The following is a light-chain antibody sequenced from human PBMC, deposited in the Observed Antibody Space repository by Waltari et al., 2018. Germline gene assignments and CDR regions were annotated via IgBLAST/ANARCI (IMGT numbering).Light chain of an antibody. CDR3: RQRYTWPLA. Sequence: EIVLTQSPATLSLSPGQSAALSCRASQTISTSLAWYQQKPGQPPRLVIYDASNRATDIPARFSGSGSETDFNLTISSLEAEDFAVYYCRQRYTWPLAFGGGTTVEIK. CDR2: DAS. CDR1: QTISTS. J-gene: IGKJ4*01. V-gene: IGKV3-11*01.